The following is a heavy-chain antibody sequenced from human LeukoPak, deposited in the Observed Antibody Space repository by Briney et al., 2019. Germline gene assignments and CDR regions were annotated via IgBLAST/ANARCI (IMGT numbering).Heavy chain of an antibody. D-gene: IGHD6-19*01. V-gene: IGHV3-48*03. CDR1: GFTFSSYE. CDR2: ISSSGSTI. J-gene: IGHJ4*02. Sequence: GGSLRLSCAASGFTFSSYEMNWVRQAPGKGLEWVSYISSSGSTIYYADSVKGRFTISRDNAKNSLYLQMNSLRAEDTAVYYCARISSLAVAGINWGQGTLLTVSS. CDR3: ARISSLAVAGIN.